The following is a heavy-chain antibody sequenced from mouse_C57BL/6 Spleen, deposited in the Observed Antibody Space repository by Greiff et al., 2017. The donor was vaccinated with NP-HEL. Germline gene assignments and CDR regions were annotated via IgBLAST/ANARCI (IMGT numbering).Heavy chain of an antibody. Sequence: VQLQQSGAELVRPGASVKLSCKASGYTFTDYYINWVKQRPGQGLEWIARIYPGSGNTYYNEKFKGKATLTAEKSSSTAYMQLSSLTSEDSAVYFCAREELYGNYIDYWGQGTTLTVSS. CDR3: AREELYGNYIDY. D-gene: IGHD2-1*01. J-gene: IGHJ2*01. V-gene: IGHV1-76*01. CDR2: IYPGSGNT. CDR1: GYTFTDYY.